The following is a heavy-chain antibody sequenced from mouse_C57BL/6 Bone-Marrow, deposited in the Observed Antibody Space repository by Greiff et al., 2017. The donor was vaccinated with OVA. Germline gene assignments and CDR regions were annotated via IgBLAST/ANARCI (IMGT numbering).Heavy chain of an antibody. Sequence: VKLVESGAELARPGASVKLSCKASGYTFTSYGISWVKQRNGQGLEWIGEIYPRSGNTYYNEKFKGKATLTADKSSSTAYLALRSLTSEDSAFSFCACYDPLSFAYWGQGTSVTVSS. D-gene: IGHD2-3*01. J-gene: IGHJ4*01. CDR2: IYPRSGNT. V-gene: IGHV1-81*01. CDR1: GYTFTSYG. CDR3: ACYDPLSFAY.